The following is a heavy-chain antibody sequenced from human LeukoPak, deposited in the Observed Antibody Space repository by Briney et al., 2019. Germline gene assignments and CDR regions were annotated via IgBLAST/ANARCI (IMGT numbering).Heavy chain of an antibody. CDR1: GFTFNSYA. D-gene: IGHD6-13*01. CDR3: AKDIAAAGVNWFDP. CDR2: ISGSGGST. J-gene: IGHJ5*02. Sequence: GGSLRLSCAASGFTFNSYAMSWVRQAPGKGLEWVSAISGSGGSTYYADSVKGRFTISRDNSKNTLYLQMNSLRAEDTAVYYCAKDIAAAGVNWFDPWGQGTLVTVSS. V-gene: IGHV3-23*01.